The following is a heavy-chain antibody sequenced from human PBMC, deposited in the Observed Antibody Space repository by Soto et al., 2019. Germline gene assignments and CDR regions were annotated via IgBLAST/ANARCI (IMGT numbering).Heavy chain of an antibody. CDR3: AGLGIGGDPSGY. D-gene: IGHD6-13*01. CDR1: GYTFTSYG. CDR2: ISAYNGNT. V-gene: IGHV1-18*01. Sequence: ASVKVSCKASGYTFTSYGISWVRQAPGQGLEWVGWISAYNGNTNYAQKLQGRVTMTTDTSTSTAYMELSSLRSDDTAVYSCAGLGIGGDPSGYWGQGTMVTVSS. J-gene: IGHJ4*02.